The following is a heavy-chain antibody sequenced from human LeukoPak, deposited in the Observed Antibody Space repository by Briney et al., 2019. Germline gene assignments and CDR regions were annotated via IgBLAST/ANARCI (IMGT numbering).Heavy chain of an antibody. V-gene: IGHV3-7*01. CDR2: IKQDGSEK. CDR1: GFTFSSYW. D-gene: IGHD2-2*01. CDR3: ARAGYCSSTSCYYYYYYMDV. J-gene: IGHJ6*03. Sequence: GGSLRRSCGASGFTFSSYWMSWVRQAPGKGLEWVANIKQDGSEKYYVDSVKGRFAISRDNAKNSLYLQMNSLRAEDTAVYYCARAGYCSSTSCYYYYYYMDVWGKGTAVTVSS.